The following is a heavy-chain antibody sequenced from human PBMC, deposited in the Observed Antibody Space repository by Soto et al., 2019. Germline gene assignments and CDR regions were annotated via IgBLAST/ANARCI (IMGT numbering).Heavy chain of an antibody. Sequence: QVQLVESGGGVVQPGRSLRLSCAASGFTFSSYAMHWVRQAPGKGLEWVAVISYDGSNKYYADSVKGRFTISRDNSKNTLYLQMNSLRAEDTAVYYCARANGMTTVTTTEFAYWGQGTLITVSS. CDR2: ISYDGSNK. V-gene: IGHV3-30-3*01. D-gene: IGHD4-17*01. CDR1: GFTFSSYA. J-gene: IGHJ4*02. CDR3: ARANGMTTVTTTEFAY.